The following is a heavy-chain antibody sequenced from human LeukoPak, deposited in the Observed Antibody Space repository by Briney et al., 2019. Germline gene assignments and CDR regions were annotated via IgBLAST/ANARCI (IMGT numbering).Heavy chain of an antibody. D-gene: IGHD3-22*01. V-gene: IGHV5-51*01. Sequence: GESLKISCKGSGYSFTSYWIGWVRQMPGKGLEWMGIIYPGDSDTRYSPSLQGQVTISADKSISTAYLQWSSLKASDTAMYYCARHPTYYYDSSGYYYVFTAFDIWGQGTMVTVSS. CDR3: ARHPTYYYDSSGYYYVFTAFDI. J-gene: IGHJ3*02. CDR2: IYPGDSDT. CDR1: GYSFTSYW.